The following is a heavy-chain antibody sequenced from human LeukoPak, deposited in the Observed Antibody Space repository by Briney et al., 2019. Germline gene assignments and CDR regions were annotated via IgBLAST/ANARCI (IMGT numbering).Heavy chain of an antibody. CDR1: GFSFSDYY. CDR2: ISSSGDTM. D-gene: IGHD1-7*01. J-gene: IGHJ4*02. CDR3: ARVMGNYASDY. Sequence: PGGSLRLSCAASGFSFSDYYMSWIRQAPGKGLEWVSYISSSGDTMLYSDSVKGRFTISRDNGKKSLFLEINSLRAEDAAIYYCARVMGNYASDYWGQGALVTVSS. V-gene: IGHV3-11*04.